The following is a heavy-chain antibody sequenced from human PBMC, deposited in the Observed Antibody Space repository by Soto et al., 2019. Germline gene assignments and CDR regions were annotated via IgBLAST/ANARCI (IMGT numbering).Heavy chain of an antibody. D-gene: IGHD3-9*01. CDR1: GGTFTSYT. V-gene: IGHV1-69*02. J-gene: IGHJ6*02. Sequence: QVQLVQSGAEVKKPGSSVKVSCKASGGTFTSYTISWVRQAPGQGLEWMGRIIPILRVTDYAQRFRGRVTLXXDRSTSTAYMELSSLKSEDTAVYYCATGERYFDWLLYGMDVWGQGTTVTVSS. CDR2: IIPILRVT. CDR3: ATGERYFDWLLYGMDV.